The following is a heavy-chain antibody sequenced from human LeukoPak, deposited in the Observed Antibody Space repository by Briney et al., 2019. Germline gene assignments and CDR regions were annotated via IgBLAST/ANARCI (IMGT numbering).Heavy chain of an antibody. Sequence: GGSLRLSCAASGFTVSNNYMSWVRQAPGKGLEWGSGIYSGGSTYYADSVKGRFTITRDTSKNTLSRQKNSLRAEDTAVYYCASLSLGHYWGQGTLVTVSS. CDR3: ASLSLGHY. CDR2: IYSGGST. V-gene: IGHV3-53*01. D-gene: IGHD6-6*01. J-gene: IGHJ4*02. CDR1: GFTVSNNY.